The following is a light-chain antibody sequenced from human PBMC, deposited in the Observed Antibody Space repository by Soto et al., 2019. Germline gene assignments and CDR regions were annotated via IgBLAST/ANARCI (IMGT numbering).Light chain of an antibody. J-gene: IGKJ2*01. V-gene: IGKV1-17*01. CDR3: LQHSDYPFT. CDR2: SAS. CDR1: QGSRDA. Sequence: DIQMTQSPSSLSASVGDRVTITCRASQGSRDALGWYQQKPGKVPKRLIYSASSLQNGVPSRFSGSGSETVFTLTISSLQPEDFATYFCLQHSDYPFTFGQGTRLEI.